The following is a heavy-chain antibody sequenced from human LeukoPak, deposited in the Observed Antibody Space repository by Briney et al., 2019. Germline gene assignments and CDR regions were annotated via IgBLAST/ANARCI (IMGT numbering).Heavy chain of an antibody. CDR2: ISAYNGNA. CDR3: ARGSSSWYYWYFDL. Sequence: ASVKVSCKASGYTFTSYGISWVRQAPGQGLEWMGWISAYNGNANYAQKLQGRVTMTTDTSTSTAYMELRSLRSDDTAVYYCARGSSSWYYWYFDLWGRGTLVTVSS. D-gene: IGHD6-13*01. V-gene: IGHV1-18*01. CDR1: GYTFTSYG. J-gene: IGHJ2*01.